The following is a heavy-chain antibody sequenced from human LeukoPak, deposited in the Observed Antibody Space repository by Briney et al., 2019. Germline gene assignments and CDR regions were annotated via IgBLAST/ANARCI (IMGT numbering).Heavy chain of an antibody. D-gene: IGHD3-22*01. CDR2: ISTYNGNT. CDR3: ARDSPTYYYDSSGYEDAFDI. CDR1: GYTFTNYG. Sequence: ASVKVSCKASGYTFTNYGISWVRQAAGKGLEWMGWISTYNGNTNYAQKLQGRVTMTTDTSTSTAYMELRSLRSDDTAVYYCARDSPTYYYDSSGYEDAFDIWGQGTMVTVSS. V-gene: IGHV1-18*01. J-gene: IGHJ3*02.